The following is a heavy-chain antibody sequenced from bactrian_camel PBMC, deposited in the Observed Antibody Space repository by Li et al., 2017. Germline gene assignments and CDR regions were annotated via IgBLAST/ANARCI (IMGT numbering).Heavy chain of an antibody. CDR3: ALNRLGSSWCLARRAADNY. V-gene: IGHV3S53*01. CDR2: FDSDGSI. D-gene: IGHD6*01. Sequence: HVQLVESGGGSVQAGGSLRLSCAASGFYYTSNCMGWFRQAPGKEREGVATFDSDGSIKYADFAKGRFTLSKDDAKKTLFLQMNSLEPEDTAMYYCALNRLGSSWCLARRAADNYWGQGTQVTVS. J-gene: IGHJ4*01. CDR1: GFYYTSNC.